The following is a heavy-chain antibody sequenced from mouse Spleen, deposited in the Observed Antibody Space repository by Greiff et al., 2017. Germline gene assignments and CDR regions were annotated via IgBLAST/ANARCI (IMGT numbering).Heavy chain of an antibody. V-gene: IGHV5-12*02. J-gene: IGHJ3*01. D-gene: IGHD2-4*01. CDR1: GFTFSDYY. Sequence: EVNVVESGGGLVQPGGSLKLSCATSGFTFSDYYMYWVRQTPEKRLEWVAYISNGGGSTYYPDTVKGRFTISRDNAKNTLYLQMSRLKSEDTAMYYCARQKRPTMITTGAWFAYWGQGTLVTVSA. CDR2: ISNGGGST. CDR3: ARQKRPTMITTGAWFAY.